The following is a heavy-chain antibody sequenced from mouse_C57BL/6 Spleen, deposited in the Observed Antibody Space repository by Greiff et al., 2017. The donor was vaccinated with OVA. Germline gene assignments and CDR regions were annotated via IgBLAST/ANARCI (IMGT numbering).Heavy chain of an antibody. CDR1: GYSITSGYY. Sequence: EVKLMESGPGLVKPSQSLSLTCSVTGYSITSGYYWNWIRQFPGNKLEWMGYISYDGSNNYNPSLKNRISITRDTSKNQFFLKLNSVTTEDTATYYCARAGLLRSRYFDVWGTGTTVTVSS. J-gene: IGHJ1*03. CDR3: ARAGLLRSRYFDV. V-gene: IGHV3-6*01. D-gene: IGHD1-1*01. CDR2: ISYDGSN.